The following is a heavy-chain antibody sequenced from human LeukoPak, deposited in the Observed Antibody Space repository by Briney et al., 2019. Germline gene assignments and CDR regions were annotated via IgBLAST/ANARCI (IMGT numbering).Heavy chain of an antibody. J-gene: IGHJ5*02. CDR3: AKVGSDWSFSWFDP. D-gene: IGHD3-9*01. CDR1: GFTFSSYA. Sequence: GRSLRLSCAASGFTFSSYAMHWVRQAPGKGLEWVTIISYDGTNKYYADSVKGRFTISRDNSKNTLFLQMNSLRAEDTAVYYCAKVGSDWSFSWFDPWGQGTLVTVSS. V-gene: IGHV3-30*04. CDR2: ISYDGTNK.